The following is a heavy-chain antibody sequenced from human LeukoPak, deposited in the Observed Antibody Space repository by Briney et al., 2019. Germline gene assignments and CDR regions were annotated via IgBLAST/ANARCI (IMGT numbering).Heavy chain of an antibody. D-gene: IGHD3-22*01. Sequence: GGSLRLSCAASGFTFSNAWMSWVRQAPGKGLEWVGRIKSKTDSGTTDYAAPVKGRFTISRDDSKNTLYLQMNSLKTEDTAVYYCTTWFYYDSSGTIDYWGQGTLVTVSS. V-gene: IGHV3-15*01. CDR2: IKSKTDSGTT. CDR3: TTWFYYDSSGTIDY. J-gene: IGHJ4*02. CDR1: GFTFSNAW.